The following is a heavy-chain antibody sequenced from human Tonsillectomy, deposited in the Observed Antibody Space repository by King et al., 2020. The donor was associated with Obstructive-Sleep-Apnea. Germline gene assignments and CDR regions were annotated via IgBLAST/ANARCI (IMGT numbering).Heavy chain of an antibody. CDR1: VYSFTSYW. CDR2: IFLADSDT. CDR3: ARQQSYYYGMDV. Sequence: QLVQSGTEVKKPGESLTISCKDSVYSFTSYWIGWVRPMPGKGLEWMGIIFLADSDTRYNPSFQGRVTISPDKSTSHAYLQWGSLKSSDTAMYYCARQQSYYYGMDVWGQGTTVTVSS. D-gene: IGHD6-19*01. J-gene: IGHJ6*02. V-gene: IGHV5-51*01.